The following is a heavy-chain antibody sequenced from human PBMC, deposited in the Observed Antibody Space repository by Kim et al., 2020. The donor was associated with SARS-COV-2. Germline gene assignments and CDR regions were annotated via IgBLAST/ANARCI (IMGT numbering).Heavy chain of an antibody. V-gene: IGHV1-2*02. D-gene: IGHD3-22*01. J-gene: IGHJ4*02. CDR3: ARVRDSSGPKFDY. Sequence: NKAQKLQGRVTMTRDTSISTAYMELSRLRSDDTAVYYCARVRDSSGPKFDYWGQGTLVTVSS.